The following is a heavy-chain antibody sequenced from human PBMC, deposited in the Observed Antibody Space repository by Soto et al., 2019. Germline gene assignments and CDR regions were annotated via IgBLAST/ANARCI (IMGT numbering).Heavy chain of an antibody. J-gene: IGHJ4*02. Sequence: ASVKVSCKASGYTFTSYYMHWVRQAPGQGLEWMGIINPSGGSTSYAQKFQGRVTMTRDTSTSTAYMELRSLRSDDTAVYYCARYKGYCSGGSCYSSDYWGQGTLVTVSS. V-gene: IGHV1-46*01. D-gene: IGHD2-15*01. CDR2: INPSGGST. CDR3: ARYKGYCSGGSCYSSDY. CDR1: GYTFTSYY.